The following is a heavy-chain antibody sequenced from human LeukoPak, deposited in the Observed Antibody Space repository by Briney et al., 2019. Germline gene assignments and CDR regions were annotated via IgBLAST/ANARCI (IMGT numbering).Heavy chain of an antibody. J-gene: IGHJ4*02. Sequence: GGSLRLSCAASGFTLSSYTMTWVRQAPGKGLEWVSSISRSSSYIYYVDSVKGRFTISRDNAKKSLFLQTNSLRAEDTAVYYCVRDRDYYDSSNYYLHSTFDYWGQGTLVTVSS. CDR3: VRDRDYYDSSNYYLHSTFDY. CDR1: GFTLSSYT. D-gene: IGHD3-22*01. CDR2: ISRSSSYI. V-gene: IGHV3-21*01.